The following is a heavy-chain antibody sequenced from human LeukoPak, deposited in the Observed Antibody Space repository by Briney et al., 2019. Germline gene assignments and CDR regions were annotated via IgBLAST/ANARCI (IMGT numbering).Heavy chain of an antibody. J-gene: IGHJ4*02. Sequence: AAVKVCCKVSGYTLTELSMHWVRQAPGKGLEWMGGFDPEDGETIYAQKFQGRVTMTEDTSTDTAYMELSSLRSEDTAVYYCATVEYSSSSGGDYWGQGTLLTVSS. CDR2: FDPEDGET. V-gene: IGHV1-24*01. CDR1: GYTLTELS. D-gene: IGHD6-6*01. CDR3: ATVEYSSSSGGDY.